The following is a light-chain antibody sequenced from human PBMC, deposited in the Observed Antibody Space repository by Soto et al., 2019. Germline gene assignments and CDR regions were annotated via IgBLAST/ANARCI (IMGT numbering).Light chain of an antibody. CDR3: SSYTSSSTLV. CDR1: SSDVGDYNY. CDR2: DVS. V-gene: IGLV2-14*01. Sequence: QSVLTQPASVSGSPGQSITISCTGTSSDVGDYNYVSWYQQHPGKAPKLMIYDVSNRPSGVSNRFSGSKSGNTASLTVSGPQAEDEADYYCSSYTSSSTLVFGGGTKLTVL. J-gene: IGLJ2*01.